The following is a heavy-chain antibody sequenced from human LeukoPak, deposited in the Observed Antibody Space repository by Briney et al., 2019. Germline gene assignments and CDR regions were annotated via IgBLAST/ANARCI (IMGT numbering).Heavy chain of an antibody. V-gene: IGHV4-39*01. CDR1: GGSISSSSYY. CDR2: MYYSGTT. Sequence: SETLSLACTVSGGSISSSSYYWGWIRQPPGKGLEWIGSMYYSGTTYYNPSLKSRVTISVDTSKNQFSLKLSSVTAADTAVYYCARHRYRSGSDWIDPWGQGTLVTVSS. CDR3: ARHRYRSGSDWIDP. D-gene: IGHD1-26*01. J-gene: IGHJ5*02.